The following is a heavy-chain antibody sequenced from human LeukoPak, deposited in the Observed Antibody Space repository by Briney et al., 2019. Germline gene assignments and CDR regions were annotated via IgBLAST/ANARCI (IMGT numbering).Heavy chain of an antibody. CDR2: IYHSGST. CDR3: ARHDPVWFGELLTNFDY. D-gene: IGHD3-10*01. V-gene: IGHV4-38-2*01. Sequence: PSETLSLTCAVSGYSISSGYYWGWIRQPPGKGLEWIGIIYHSGSTYYNPSLKSRVTISVDTSKNQFSLKLSSVTAADTAVYYCARHDPVWFGELLTNFDYWGQGTLVTVSS. J-gene: IGHJ4*02. CDR1: GYSISSGYY.